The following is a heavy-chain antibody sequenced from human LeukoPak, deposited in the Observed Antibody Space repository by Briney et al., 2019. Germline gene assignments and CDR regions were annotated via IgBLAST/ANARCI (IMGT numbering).Heavy chain of an antibody. CDR3: ARDLGYSSSWHHFDY. J-gene: IGHJ4*02. D-gene: IGHD6-13*01. V-gene: IGHV3-30-3*01. CDR2: ISYDGSNK. Sequence: GASLRLSCAASGFTFSSYAMHWVRQAPGKGLEWVAVISYDGSNKYYADSVKGRFTISRDNSKNTLYLQMNSLRAEDTAVYYCARDLGYSSSWHHFDYWGQGTLVTVSS. CDR1: GFTFSSYA.